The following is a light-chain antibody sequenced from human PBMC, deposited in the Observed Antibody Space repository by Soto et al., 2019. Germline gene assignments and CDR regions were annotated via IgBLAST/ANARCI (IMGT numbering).Light chain of an antibody. CDR3: QHYNELPLT. CDR1: QSVSSSH. J-gene: IGKJ4*01. V-gene: IGKV3-15*01. CDR2: GAS. Sequence: PGERATLSCRASQSVSSSHLAWYQQNPGQGPRPLIFGASTRAIGIPARFSGSGSGTDFTLTISSLQSEDFAVYYCQHYNELPLTFGGGTKVDTK.